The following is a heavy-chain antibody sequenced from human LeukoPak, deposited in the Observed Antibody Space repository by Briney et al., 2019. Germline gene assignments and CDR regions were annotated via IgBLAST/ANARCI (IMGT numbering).Heavy chain of an antibody. CDR1: GGSISSGSYY. D-gene: IGHD3-22*01. Sequence: SETLSLTCTVSGGSISSGSYYWSWIRQPAGKGLEWIGRIYTSGSTNYNPSLKSRVTISVDTSKNQFSLKLSSVTAADTAVYYCARASYSYDINGWVPFDYWGQGTLVTVSS. CDR2: IYTSGST. V-gene: IGHV4-61*02. J-gene: IGHJ4*02. CDR3: ARASYSYDINGWVPFDY.